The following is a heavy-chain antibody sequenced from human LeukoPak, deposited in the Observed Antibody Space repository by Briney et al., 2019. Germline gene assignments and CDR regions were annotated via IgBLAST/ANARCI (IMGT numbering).Heavy chain of an antibody. V-gene: IGHV4-38-2*02. D-gene: IGHD1-26*01. J-gene: IGHJ5*02. CDR3: ARGGATSRRGNWFDP. Sequence: SETLSLPCTVSGCSISSGYYWGWIRQPPGKGLEWIGSIYYSGSTYYNPSLKSRVTISVDTSKNQFSLKLSSVTAADTAVYYCARGGATSRRGNWFDPWGQGTLVTVSS. CDR2: IYYSGST. CDR1: GCSISSGYY.